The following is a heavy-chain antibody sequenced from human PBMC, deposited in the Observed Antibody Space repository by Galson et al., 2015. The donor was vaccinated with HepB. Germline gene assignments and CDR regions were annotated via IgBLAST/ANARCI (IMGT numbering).Heavy chain of an antibody. CDR2: IKEDGSEK. Sequence: SLRLSCAASGFTFSTYWMSWVRQPPGKGLEWVGTIKEDGSEKYYVDSVKGRFTISRDNAQDSLSLQMKNLRVEDTALYYCARIDRWVRGVVDYWGQGTLVTVSS. D-gene: IGHD3-10*01. J-gene: IGHJ4*02. V-gene: IGHV3-7*03. CDR3: ARIDRWVRGVVDY. CDR1: GFTFSTYW.